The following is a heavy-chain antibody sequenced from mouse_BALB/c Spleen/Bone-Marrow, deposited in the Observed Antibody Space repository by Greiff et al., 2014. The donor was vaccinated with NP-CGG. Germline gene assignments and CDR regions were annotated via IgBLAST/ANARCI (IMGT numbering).Heavy chain of an antibody. J-gene: IGHJ1*01. CDR1: GFNIKDTY. V-gene: IGHV14-3*02. CDR3: ASYRYGWYCDV. CDR2: IDPAIFT. Sequence: EVKLMESGAELVKPGASVKLSCTASGFNIKDTYLHWVKQRPEQGLDWIGRIDPAIFTKYDPKFQGKATITADTSSNTAYLHLSSLTSEDTAVYYCASYRYGWYCDVWGAGTTVTVSS. D-gene: IGHD2-14*01.